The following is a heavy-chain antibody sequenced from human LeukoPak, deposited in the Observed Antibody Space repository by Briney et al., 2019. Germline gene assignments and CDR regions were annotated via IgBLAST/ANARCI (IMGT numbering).Heavy chain of an antibody. D-gene: IGHD2-15*01. Sequence: ASVKVSCKASGYTFTGYYMHWVRQAPGQGLEWMGWINPNSGGTDYAQKFQGRVTMTRDTSISTAYMELSRLRSDHTAVYYCARCGSCCTPYNWFDPWGQGTLVTVSS. V-gene: IGHV1-2*02. CDR1: GYTFTGYY. J-gene: IGHJ5*02. CDR3: ARCGSCCTPYNWFDP. CDR2: INPNSGGT.